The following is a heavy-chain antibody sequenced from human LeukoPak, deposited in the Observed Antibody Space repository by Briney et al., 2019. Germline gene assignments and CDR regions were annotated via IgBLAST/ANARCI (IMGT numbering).Heavy chain of an antibody. D-gene: IGHD3-22*01. CDR2: ISAYNGNT. Sequence: ASVTVSCTASGYTFTSYGISWVRQAPGQGLEWMGWISAYNGNTNYAQKLQGRVTMTTDTSTSTAYMELRSLRSDDPAVYYCARDRYYYDSSGSSLWGQGTLVTVSS. CDR3: ARDRYYYDSSGSSL. V-gene: IGHV1-18*01. CDR1: GYTFTSYG. J-gene: IGHJ4*02.